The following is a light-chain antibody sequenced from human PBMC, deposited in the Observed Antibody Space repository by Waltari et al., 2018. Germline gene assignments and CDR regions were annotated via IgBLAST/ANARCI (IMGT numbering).Light chain of an antibody. Sequence: EIVLMQSPGTLSLSPGERATLSCRAGQIVRSNQLAWYQQNPGQAPRPLFFGASMRASGVPDRFSGSGSGTDFTLTISRLEPEDFAVYYCQQYGSSPLTFGQGTKVEVK. V-gene: IGKV3-20*01. CDR1: QIVRSNQ. CDR3: QQYGSSPLT. J-gene: IGKJ1*01. CDR2: GAS.